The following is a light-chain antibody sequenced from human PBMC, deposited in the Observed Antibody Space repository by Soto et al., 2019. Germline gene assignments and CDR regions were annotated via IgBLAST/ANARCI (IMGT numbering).Light chain of an antibody. CDR3: HHRGDWIT. CDR1: QSVSSSY. CDR2: DAS. J-gene: IGKJ5*01. V-gene: IGKV3D-20*02. Sequence: EVVLTQSPGTLSLSPGERATLSFRASQSVSSSYLAWYQQKPGQAPNLLIYDASNRATGVPARFSGSGSGTDFTLTISSLEPEDFAVYYCHHRGDWITFGQGTRLEIK.